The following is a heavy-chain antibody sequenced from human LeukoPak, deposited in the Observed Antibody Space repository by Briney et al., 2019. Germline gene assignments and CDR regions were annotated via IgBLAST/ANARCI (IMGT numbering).Heavy chain of an antibody. CDR2: INAGNGDT. J-gene: IGHJ5*02. V-gene: IGHV1-3*01. CDR1: GYTFTSYS. CDR3: ARALNYDS. Sequence: GASVKVSCKASGYTFTSYSIHWLRQAPGQRPEWMGWINAGNGDTKYSQKFQGRVTITRDTSISTAYMELSRLRSDDTAVYYCARALNYDSWGQGTLVTVSS. D-gene: IGHD3-3*01.